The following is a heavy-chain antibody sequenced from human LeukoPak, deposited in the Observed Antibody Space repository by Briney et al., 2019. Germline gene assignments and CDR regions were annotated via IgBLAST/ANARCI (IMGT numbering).Heavy chain of an antibody. CDR2: INPSGGST. Sequence: ASVKVSCKASGYTFTSYYMHWVRQAPGQGLEWMGIINPSGGSTSYAQKFQGRVTMTRDTSTSTVYMELSSLRSEDTAVYYCARVSSSSWYSLYYYYGMDVWGQGTTVTVSS. J-gene: IGHJ6*02. CDR3: ARVSSSSWYSLYYYYGMDV. V-gene: IGHV1-46*01. CDR1: GYTFTSYY. D-gene: IGHD6-13*01.